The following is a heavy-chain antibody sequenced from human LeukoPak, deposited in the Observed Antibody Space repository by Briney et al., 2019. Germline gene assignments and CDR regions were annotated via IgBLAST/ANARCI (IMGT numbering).Heavy chain of an antibody. J-gene: IGHJ4*02. CDR1: GGSISSYY. CDR3: AREGRYGDYEGY. D-gene: IGHD4-17*01. Sequence: PSETLSLTCTVSGGSISSYYWSWIRQPAGKALEWIGRIYSSGSTNYNPSLKSRVTMSVDTSKNQFSPVLSSVTVADTAVYYCAREGRYGDYEGYWGQGTLVTVSS. CDR2: IYSSGST. V-gene: IGHV4-4*07.